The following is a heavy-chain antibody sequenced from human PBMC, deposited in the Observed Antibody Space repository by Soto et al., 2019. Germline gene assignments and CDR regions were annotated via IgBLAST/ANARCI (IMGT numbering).Heavy chain of an antibody. CDR2: IYYSGRT. CDR3: ASSLTGTIRYYCMDV. V-gene: IGHV4-30-4*01. Sequence: SETLSLTSTVSGGSISSGDYYWSWIRQPPGKGLEWIGYIYYSGRTYYNPSLKSRVTISVDTSKNQFSLKLSSVTAADTAMYYCASSLTGTIRYYCMDVWGPGTTVTVSS. D-gene: IGHD1-20*01. J-gene: IGHJ6*02. CDR1: GGSISSGDYY.